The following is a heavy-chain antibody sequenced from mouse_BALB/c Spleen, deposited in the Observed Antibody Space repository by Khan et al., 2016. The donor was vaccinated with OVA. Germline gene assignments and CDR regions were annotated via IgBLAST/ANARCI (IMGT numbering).Heavy chain of an antibody. CDR2: ISTGGSYT. V-gene: IGHV5-6*01. CDR1: GFTFSTYG. Sequence: EVELVESGGDLVKPGGSLKLSCAASGFTFSTYGMPWVRPTPDKRLEWVATISTGGSYTYYPDSVKGRFTISRDNAKNTLYLQMSSLKSEDTAMFYCARLAYYYDSEGFAYWGQGTLVTVAA. CDR3: ARLAYYYDSEGFAY. J-gene: IGHJ3*01. D-gene: IGHD1-1*01.